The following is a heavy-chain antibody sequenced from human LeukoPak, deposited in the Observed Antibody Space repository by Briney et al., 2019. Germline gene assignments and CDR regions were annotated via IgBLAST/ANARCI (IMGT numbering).Heavy chain of an antibody. D-gene: IGHD1-14*01. CDR1: GFTFSSYA. J-gene: IGHJ3*02. CDR2: ISSDGSKK. CDR3: ARDLSPWETRNPDAFDI. V-gene: IGHV3-30*04. Sequence: GGSLRLSCEVSGFTFSSYAMHWVRQAPGKGLEWVAVISSDGSKKDYADSVKGRFTISRDNSKNTLYLQMNSLRAEDTAVYYCARDLSPWETRNPDAFDIWGQGTMVTVSS.